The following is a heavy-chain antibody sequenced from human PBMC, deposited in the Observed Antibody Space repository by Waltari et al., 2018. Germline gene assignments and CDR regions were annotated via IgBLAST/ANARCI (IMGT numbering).Heavy chain of an antibody. V-gene: IGHV3-33*01. D-gene: IGHD3-22*01. CDR2: IWYDGSNK. CDR3: ARSNEFSSGPAKY. CDR1: GFTFSTYG. Sequence: QVHLVESGGDVVQPGKSLRLSCAASGFTFSTYGMIWVRQAPGKGLEWVAVIWYDGSNKYYGESVKGRFTISRDNSKNTLYLQMNSLRVEDTAVYYCARSNEFSSGPAKYWGQGTLVTVSS. J-gene: IGHJ4*02.